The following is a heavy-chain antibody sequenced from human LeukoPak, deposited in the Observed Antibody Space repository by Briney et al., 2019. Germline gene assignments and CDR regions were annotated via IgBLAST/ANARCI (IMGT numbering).Heavy chain of an antibody. D-gene: IGHD2-15*01. V-gene: IGHV1-18*01. CDR3: ARDRVVVAATDYYGMDV. CDR1: GYTFTSYG. CDR2: ISAYNGNT. Sequence: ASVKVSCKASGYTFTSYGISWVRQAPGQGLEWMGWISAYNGNTNYAQKFQGRVTITADKSTSTAYMELSSLRSEDTAVYYCARDRVVVAATDYYGMDVWGQGTTVTVSS. J-gene: IGHJ6*02.